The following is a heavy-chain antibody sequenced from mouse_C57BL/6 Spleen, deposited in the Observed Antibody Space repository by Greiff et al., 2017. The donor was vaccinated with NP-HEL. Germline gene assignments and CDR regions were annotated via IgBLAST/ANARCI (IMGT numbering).Heavy chain of an antibody. CDR3: ARNYSKVEYYFDY. V-gene: IGHV1-55*01. Sequence: VQLQQSGAELVKPGASVKMSCKASGYTFTSYWITWVKQRPGQGLEWIGDIYPGSGSTNYNEKFKSKATLTVDTSSSTAYMQLSSLTSEDSAVYYCARNYSKVEYYFDYWGQGTTLTVSS. D-gene: IGHD2-5*01. CDR1: GYTFTSYW. J-gene: IGHJ2*01. CDR2: IYPGSGST.